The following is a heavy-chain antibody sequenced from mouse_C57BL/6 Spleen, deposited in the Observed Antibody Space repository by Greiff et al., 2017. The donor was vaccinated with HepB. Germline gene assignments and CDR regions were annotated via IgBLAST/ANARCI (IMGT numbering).Heavy chain of an antibody. Sequence: EVKLVESGGGLVKPGGSLKLSCAASGFTFSSYAMSWVRQTPEKRLEWVATISDGGSYTYYPDNVKGRFTISRDNAKNNLYLQMGHLKSEDTAMYYCAREDSFAYWGQGTLVTVSA. CDR2: ISDGGSYT. CDR3: AREDSFAY. V-gene: IGHV5-4*03. CDR1: GFTFSSYA. J-gene: IGHJ3*01.